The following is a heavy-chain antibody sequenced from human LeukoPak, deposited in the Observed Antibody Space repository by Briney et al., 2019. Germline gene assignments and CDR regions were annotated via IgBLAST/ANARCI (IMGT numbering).Heavy chain of an antibody. V-gene: IGHV7-4-1*02. Sequence: ASVKVSCKASGYTFTSYAMNWVRQAPGQGLEWMGWINTNTGNPTYAQGFTGRFVFSLDTSVSTAYLQISSLKAEDTAVYYCARDGRLYYYDSSGYYNYWGQGTLVTVSS. CDR1: GYTFTSYA. J-gene: IGHJ4*02. CDR3: ARDGRLYYYDSSGYYNY. D-gene: IGHD3-22*01. CDR2: INTNTGNP.